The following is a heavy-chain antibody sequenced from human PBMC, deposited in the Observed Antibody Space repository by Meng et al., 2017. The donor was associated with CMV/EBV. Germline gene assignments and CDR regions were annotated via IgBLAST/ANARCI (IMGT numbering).Heavy chain of an antibody. V-gene: IGHV3-20*04. CDR1: GFTFDAYG. CDR3: ARDFWSGSKDV. D-gene: IGHD3-3*01. Sequence: GGSLRLSCAASGFTFDAYGMSWVRQAPGKGLEWVSGIDWNDGSTGYADSVKGRFTIARDNAKNSLYLQMNSLRAEDTALYYCARDFWSGSKDVWGQGTTVTVSS. J-gene: IGHJ6*02. CDR2: IDWNDGST.